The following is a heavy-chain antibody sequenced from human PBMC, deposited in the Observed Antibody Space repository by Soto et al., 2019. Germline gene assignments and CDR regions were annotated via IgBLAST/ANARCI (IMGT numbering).Heavy chain of an antibody. D-gene: IGHD1-26*01. V-gene: IGHV3-9*01. CDR1: GFTFDDYA. J-gene: IGHJ3*02. CDR2: ISWNSGSI. Sequence: SLRLSCAASGFTFDDYAMHWVRQAPGKGLEWVSGISWNSGSIGYADSVKGRFTISRDNAKNSLYLQMNSLRAEDTALYYCAKSGPQEVGDAFDIWGQGTMVTVS. CDR3: AKSGPQEVGDAFDI.